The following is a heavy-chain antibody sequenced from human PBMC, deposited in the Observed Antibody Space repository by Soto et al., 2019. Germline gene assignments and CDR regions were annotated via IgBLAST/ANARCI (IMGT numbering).Heavy chain of an antibody. D-gene: IGHD1-26*01. Sequence: EVQLSESGGGLVQPGGSLRLSCAASGFTFRSYTMSWVRQAPGKWLEWVSSFSGRDATTYYADSVKGRFTISRDNSKNTLYLPMNRLRAEDTALYFCVSTIVVATKGGWFDPWGKGALVTVSS. CDR3: VSTIVVATKGGWFDP. CDR2: FSGRDATT. CDR1: GFTFRSYT. V-gene: IGHV3-23*01. J-gene: IGHJ5*02.